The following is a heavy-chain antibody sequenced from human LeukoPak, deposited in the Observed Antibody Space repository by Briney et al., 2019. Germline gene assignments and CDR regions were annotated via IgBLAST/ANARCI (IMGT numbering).Heavy chain of an antibody. CDR1: GFTFDDYA. CDR2: ISWNSGSI. V-gene: IGHV3-9*01. Sequence: GGSLRLSCAASGFTFDDYAMHCVRQAPGKGLEWVSGISWNSGSIGYADSVKGRFTISRDNAKNSLYLQMNSLRAEDTALYYCAKDPMITFGGVIAPYYFDYWGQGTLVTVSS. D-gene: IGHD3-16*02. J-gene: IGHJ4*02. CDR3: AKDPMITFGGVIAPYYFDY.